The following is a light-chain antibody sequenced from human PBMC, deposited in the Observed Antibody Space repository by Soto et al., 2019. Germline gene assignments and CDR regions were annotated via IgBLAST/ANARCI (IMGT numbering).Light chain of an antibody. Sequence: DIQMTQSPSTLSASVGDRVTITCRASQSIGSSLAWYQQKPGKAPNLLISDASNLERGVPSRFGGSGSGTEFTLSIRSLQPDDFATYYCQQYHNLWTFGQGTEVEIK. CDR2: DAS. V-gene: IGKV1-5*01. CDR3: QQYHNLWT. CDR1: QSIGSS. J-gene: IGKJ1*01.